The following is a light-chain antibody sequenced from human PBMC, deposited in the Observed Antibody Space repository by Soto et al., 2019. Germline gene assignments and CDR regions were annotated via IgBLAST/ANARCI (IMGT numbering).Light chain of an antibody. J-gene: IGLJ1*01. V-gene: IGLV2-14*01. CDR3: TSYTSDNRSYV. Sequence: QSVLTQPASVSGSPGQSITISCTGTSSDVGAYTSVSWYRQHPGKAPKLMIYEVSNRPSGVSNRFSGSKSANTASLTISGLQADDEAHYYCTSYTSDNRSYVFGTGTKVPVL. CDR1: SSDVGAYTS. CDR2: EVS.